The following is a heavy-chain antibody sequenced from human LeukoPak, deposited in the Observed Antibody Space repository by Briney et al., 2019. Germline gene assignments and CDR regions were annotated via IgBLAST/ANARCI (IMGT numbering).Heavy chain of an antibody. Sequence: GGSLRLSCAASGFTFSSYWMSWVRQAPGKGLEWVANIKQDGSEKYYVDSVKGRFTISRDNAKNSLYLQMNSLRAEDTAVYYCARDAISGWYYYFDYWGQGTLVTVSS. CDR3: ARDAISGWYYYFDY. J-gene: IGHJ4*02. CDR1: GFTFSSYW. V-gene: IGHV3-7*01. CDR2: IKQDGSEK. D-gene: IGHD6-19*01.